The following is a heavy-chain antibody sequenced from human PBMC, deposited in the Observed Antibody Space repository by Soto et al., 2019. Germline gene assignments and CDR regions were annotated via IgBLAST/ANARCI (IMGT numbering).Heavy chain of an antibody. D-gene: IGHD6-19*01. Sequence: QVQLVESGGGVVQPGRSLRLSCAASGFTFSSYAMHWVRQAPGKGLEWVAVISYDGSNKYYADSVKGRFTISRDNSKNTLYLQMNSLRAEDTAVYYCARDKGTDQGSGWKVYYYYGMDVWGQGTTVTVSS. CDR3: ARDKGTDQGSGWKVYYYYGMDV. CDR1: GFTFSSYA. CDR2: ISYDGSNK. J-gene: IGHJ6*02. V-gene: IGHV3-30-3*01.